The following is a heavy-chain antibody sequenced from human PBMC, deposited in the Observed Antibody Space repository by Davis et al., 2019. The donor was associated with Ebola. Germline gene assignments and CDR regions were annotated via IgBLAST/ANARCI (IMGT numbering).Heavy chain of an antibody. CDR3: ARWGTVTTTTAPGYYYYMDV. Sequence: PSETLSLTCTVSGGSISSYYWSWIRQPPGKGLEWIGYIYYSGSTNYNPSLKSRVTISVDTSKNQFSLKLSSVTAADTAVYYCARWGTVTTTTAPGYYYYMDVWGKGTTVTVSS. V-gene: IGHV4-59*01. J-gene: IGHJ6*03. CDR2: IYYSGST. CDR1: GGSISSYY. D-gene: IGHD4-17*01.